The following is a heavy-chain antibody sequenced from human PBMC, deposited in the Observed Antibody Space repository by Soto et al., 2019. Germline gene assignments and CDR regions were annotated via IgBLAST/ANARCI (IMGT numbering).Heavy chain of an antibody. V-gene: IGHV1-18*01. CDR3: ARDWVGDLAY. Sequence: QVQLVQSGGEVKQPGASVKVSCKTSGYTFTSYGISWVRQAPGQGLEWMGWISGYNGDTKYVQKFQGRVTLTTDTSTYTAYLEVRSLRSDDTAVYYCARDWVGDLAYWGQGTLVTVSS. J-gene: IGHJ4*02. CDR2: ISGYNGDT. D-gene: IGHD4-17*01. CDR1: GYTFTSYG.